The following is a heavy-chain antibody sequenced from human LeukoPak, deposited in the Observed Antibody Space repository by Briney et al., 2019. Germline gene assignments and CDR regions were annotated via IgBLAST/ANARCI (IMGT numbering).Heavy chain of an antibody. Sequence: PGGSLRLSCAASGFTLSSYGMHWVRQAPGKGLEWVALLSKDGSHKFYADSVKGRFTISRDNAKNTLYLQMSSLRVEDTAVYYCARVTSLTGTIFDSWGQGTLVTVSS. D-gene: IGHD1-7*01. CDR3: ARVTSLTGTIFDS. CDR2: LSKDGSHK. V-gene: IGHV3-30*03. J-gene: IGHJ4*02. CDR1: GFTLSSYG.